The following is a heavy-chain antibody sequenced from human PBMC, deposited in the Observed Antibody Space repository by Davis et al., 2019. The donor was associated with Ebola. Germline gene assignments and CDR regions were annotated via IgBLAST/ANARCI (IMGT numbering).Heavy chain of an antibody. Sequence: SETLSLTCTVSGGSISSSSYYWGWIRQPSGKGLEWIGSIYHSGSINYNPSLKSRVTISVDKSKNQFSLKLSSVTAADTAVYYCARTTVTTNWFDPWGQGTLVTVSS. CDR1: GGSISSSSYY. J-gene: IGHJ5*02. V-gene: IGHV4-39*07. D-gene: IGHD4-17*01. CDR3: ARTTVTTNWFDP. CDR2: IYHSGSI.